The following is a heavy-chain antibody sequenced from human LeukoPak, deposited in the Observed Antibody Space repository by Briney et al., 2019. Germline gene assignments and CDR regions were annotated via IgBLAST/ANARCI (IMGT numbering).Heavy chain of an antibody. CDR1: AGSLSAYY. CDR2: INHSGST. Sequence: SQTLSLTCAVYAGSLSAYYWSWIRQPPGNGMEWVGEINHSGSTTHKPSLKSRVTISVDPSKNQFALKLSSVAAADTAVYYCARRVVRGVILRAKNWFDPWGQGTLVTVSS. D-gene: IGHD3-10*01. J-gene: IGHJ5*02. CDR3: ARRVVRGVILRAKNWFDP. V-gene: IGHV4-34*01.